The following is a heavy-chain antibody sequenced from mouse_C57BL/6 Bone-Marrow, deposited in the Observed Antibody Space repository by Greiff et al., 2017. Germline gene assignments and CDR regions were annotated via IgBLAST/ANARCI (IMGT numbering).Heavy chain of an antibody. V-gene: IGHV1-26*01. J-gene: IGHJ3*01. CDR3: ASFSWAWFAY. D-gene: IGHD3-1*01. Sequence: VQLQQSGPELVKPGASVKISCKASGYTFTDYYMNWVKQSHGKSLEWIGDINPNNGGTSYNQKFKGKATLTVDKSSSTAYMELRSLTSEDSAVYYCASFSWAWFAYWGQGTLVTVSA. CDR1: GYTFTDYY. CDR2: INPNNGGT.